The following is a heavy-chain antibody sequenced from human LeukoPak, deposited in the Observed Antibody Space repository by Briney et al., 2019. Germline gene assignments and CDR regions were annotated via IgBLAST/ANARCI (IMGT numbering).Heavy chain of an antibody. CDR1: GFTFSSYW. V-gene: IGHV3-7*01. J-gene: IGHJ3*02. CDR2: IKQDGSEK. CDR3: ARDTLLYAFDI. Sequence: GGTLRLSCAASGFTFSSYWMSWVRQAPGKGLEWVANIKQDGSEKYYVDSVKGRFTISRDNAKNSLYLQMNSLRAEDTAVYYCARDTLLYAFDIWGQGTMVTVSS.